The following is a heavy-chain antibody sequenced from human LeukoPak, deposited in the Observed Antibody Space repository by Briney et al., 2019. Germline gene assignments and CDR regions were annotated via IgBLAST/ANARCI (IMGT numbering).Heavy chain of an antibody. V-gene: IGHV3-30*02. CDR1: GFTFSSYG. J-gene: IGHJ6*03. CDR3: AKDRYCSSTSCYNYYYMDV. Sequence: GGSLRLSCAASGFTFSSYGMHWVRQAPGKGLEWVAFIRYDGSNKYYADSVKGRFTISRDNSKNTLYLQMNSLRAEDTAVYYCAKDRYCSSTSCYNYYYMDVWGKGTTVTVSS. D-gene: IGHD2-2*02. CDR2: IRYDGSNK.